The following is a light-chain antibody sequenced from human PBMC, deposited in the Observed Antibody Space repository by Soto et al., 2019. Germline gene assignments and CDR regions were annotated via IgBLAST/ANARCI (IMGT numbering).Light chain of an antibody. V-gene: IGLV2-14*01. CDR1: SSDVGGYNY. Sequence: QSALTQPASVSVSPGQSITISCTGTSSDVGGYNYVSWYQQHPGKAPKLMIYEVSNRPSGVSNRFSGSKSGNTASLTISGLQAEEDADYYCSSYTSSSRVFGGGTKVTVL. CDR2: EVS. CDR3: SSYTSSSRV. J-gene: IGLJ2*01.